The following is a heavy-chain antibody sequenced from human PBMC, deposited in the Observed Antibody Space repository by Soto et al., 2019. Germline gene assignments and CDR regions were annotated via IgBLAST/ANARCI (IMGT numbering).Heavy chain of an antibody. Sequence: PGGSLRLSCAASGFTFSSYGMHWVRQAPGKGLEWVAVIWYDGSNKYYADSVKGRFTISRDNSKNTLYLQMNSLRAEDTAVYYCARGSPYIWGSYRLGYYMDVWGKGTTVTVSS. CDR2: IWYDGSNK. CDR1: GFTFSSYG. D-gene: IGHD3-16*02. V-gene: IGHV3-33*01. CDR3: ARGSPYIWGSYRLGYYMDV. J-gene: IGHJ6*03.